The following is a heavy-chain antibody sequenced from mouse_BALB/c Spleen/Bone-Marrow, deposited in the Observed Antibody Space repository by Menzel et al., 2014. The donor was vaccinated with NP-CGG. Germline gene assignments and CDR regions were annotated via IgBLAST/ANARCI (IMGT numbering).Heavy chain of an antibody. Sequence: VQLQQSGAELVKPGASVKLSCKASGYTFTCYYMYWVKQRPGQGLEWIGEINPSNGGTNFNEKFKSKATLTVDKSSSTAYMQLSSLTSEDSAVYYCTRSGTSWLRRSWYFDVWGAGTTVTVSS. D-gene: IGHD2-2*01. CDR2: INPSNGGT. CDR1: GYTFTCYY. V-gene: IGHV1S81*02. CDR3: TRSGTSWLRRSWYFDV. J-gene: IGHJ1*01.